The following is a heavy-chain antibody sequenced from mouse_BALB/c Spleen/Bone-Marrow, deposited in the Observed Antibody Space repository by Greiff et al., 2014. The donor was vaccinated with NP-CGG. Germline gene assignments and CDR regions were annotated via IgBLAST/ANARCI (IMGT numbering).Heavy chain of an antibody. Sequence: VQLKESGAELVKPGASVKLSCTASGFNIKDTYMHWVKQRPEQGLEWIGRIDPANGNTKYAPKFQGKATITADTSANTAYLQLSSLTSEDTAVYYCAIYYYGSSGFAYWGQGTLVTVSA. V-gene: IGHV14-3*02. CDR3: AIYYYGSSGFAY. CDR2: IDPANGNT. D-gene: IGHD1-1*01. J-gene: IGHJ3*01. CDR1: GFNIKDTY.